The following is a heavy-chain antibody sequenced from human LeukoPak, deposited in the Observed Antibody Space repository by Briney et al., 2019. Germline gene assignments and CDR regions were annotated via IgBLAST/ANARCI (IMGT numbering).Heavy chain of an antibody. Sequence: ASVKVSCKASGYTFTSYYMHWVRQAPGQGLEWMGWINPNSGGTNYAQKFQGRVTMTRDTSISTAYMELSRLRSDDTAVYYCARDSGGDSYGDIFNWFDPWGQGTLVTVSS. V-gene: IGHV1-2*02. D-gene: IGHD5-18*01. CDR2: INPNSGGT. CDR3: ARDSGGDSYGDIFNWFDP. CDR1: GYTFTSYY. J-gene: IGHJ5*02.